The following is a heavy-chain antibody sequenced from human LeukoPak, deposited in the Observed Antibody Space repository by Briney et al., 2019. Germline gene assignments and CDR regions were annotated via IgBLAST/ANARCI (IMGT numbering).Heavy chain of an antibody. CDR1: GFTFSSYI. J-gene: IGHJ6*02. Sequence: GGSLRLSCAASGFTFSSYIMNWVRQAPGKGLEWVSSISSSSSYIYYADSVKGRFTISRDNAKNSLYLQMNSLRAEDTAVYYCASPPVVRDYYYYGMDVWAKGPRSPSP. D-gene: IGHD3-22*01. CDR3: ASPPVVRDYYYYGMDV. CDR2: ISSSSSYI. V-gene: IGHV3-21*01.